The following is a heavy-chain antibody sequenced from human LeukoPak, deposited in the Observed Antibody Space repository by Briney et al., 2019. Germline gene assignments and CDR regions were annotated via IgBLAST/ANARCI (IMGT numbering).Heavy chain of an antibody. CDR1: GFTFDDYA. D-gene: IGHD6-13*01. J-gene: IGHJ4*02. CDR3: ARDPKAAGTFDY. CDR2: ISYDGSNK. V-gene: IGHV3-30-3*01. Sequence: PGRSLRLSCAASGFTFDDYAMHWVRQAPGKGLEWVAVISYDGSNKYYADSVKGRFTISRDNSKNTLYLQMNSLRAEDTAVYYCARDPKAAGTFDYWGQGTLVTVSS.